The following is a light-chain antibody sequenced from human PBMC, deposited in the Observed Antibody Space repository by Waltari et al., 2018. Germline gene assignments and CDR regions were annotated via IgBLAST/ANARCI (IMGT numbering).Light chain of an antibody. Sequence: QSALTQPPSASGSPGQSVTISCTGTSSDFGNYNFVSWYQPHPGKAPNVIIYEVTKRSSGVPYRFSGSKSGNTASLTVSGLQAEDEADYYCSSFAGRWVFGGGTKLTVL. J-gene: IGLJ3*02. V-gene: IGLV2-8*01. CDR1: SSDFGNYNF. CDR3: SSFAGRWV. CDR2: EVT.